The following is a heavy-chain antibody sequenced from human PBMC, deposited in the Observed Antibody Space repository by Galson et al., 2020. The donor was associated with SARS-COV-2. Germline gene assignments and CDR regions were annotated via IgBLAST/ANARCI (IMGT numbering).Heavy chain of an antibody. CDR2: IRSKANSYAT. CDR1: GFTFSGSA. J-gene: IGHJ6*02. V-gene: IGHV3-73*01. Sequence: QLGESLKISCAASGFTFSGSAMHWVRQASGKGLEWVGRIRSKANSYATAYAASVKGRFTISRDDSKNTAYLQMNSLKTEDTAVYYCTSLIAAAGSVYYYYYGMDVWGQGTTVTVSS. D-gene: IGHD6-13*01. CDR3: TSLIAAAGSVYYYYYGMDV.